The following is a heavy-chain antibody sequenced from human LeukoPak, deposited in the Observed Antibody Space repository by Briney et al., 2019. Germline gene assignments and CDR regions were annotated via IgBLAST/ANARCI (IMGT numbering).Heavy chain of an antibody. Sequence: PSETLSLTCAVSGGSISSSNWWSWVRPPPGKGLEWIGEIYHSGSTNYNPSLKSRVTISVDKSKNQFSLELSSVTAADTAVYYCARDSSAHYGMDVWGKGTTVTVSS. J-gene: IGHJ6*04. V-gene: IGHV4-4*02. CDR3: ARDSSAHYGMDV. D-gene: IGHD2-15*01. CDR2: IYHSGST. CDR1: GGSISSSNW.